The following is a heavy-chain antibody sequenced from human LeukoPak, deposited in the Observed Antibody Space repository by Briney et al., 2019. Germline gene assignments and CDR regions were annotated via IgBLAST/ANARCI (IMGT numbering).Heavy chain of an antibody. V-gene: IGHV1-2*02. CDR1: GYTFTGYY. CDR3: ARAAFRAAAPVDY. Sequence: GASVKVSCKASGYTFTGYYMHWVRQAPGQGLEWMGWINPNSGGTNYAQKFQGRVTMTRDTSISTAYMELSRLRSDDTAVYYCARAAFRAAAPVDYWGQGTLVTVPS. D-gene: IGHD6-13*01. CDR2: INPNSGGT. J-gene: IGHJ4*02.